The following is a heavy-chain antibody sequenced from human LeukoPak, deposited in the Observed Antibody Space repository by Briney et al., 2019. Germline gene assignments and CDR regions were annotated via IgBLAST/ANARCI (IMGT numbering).Heavy chain of an antibody. CDR3: ARDNNPLYDSSGYLVGFVSFDY. CDR2: IIPIFGTA. Sequence: SVKVSCKASGGTFISYAISWVRQAPGQGLEWMGGIIPIFGTANYAQKFQGRVTITADESTSTAYMELSSLRSEDTAVYYCARDNNPLYDSSGYLVGFVSFDYWGQGTLVTVSS. D-gene: IGHD3-22*01. CDR1: GGTFISYA. J-gene: IGHJ4*02. V-gene: IGHV1-69*13.